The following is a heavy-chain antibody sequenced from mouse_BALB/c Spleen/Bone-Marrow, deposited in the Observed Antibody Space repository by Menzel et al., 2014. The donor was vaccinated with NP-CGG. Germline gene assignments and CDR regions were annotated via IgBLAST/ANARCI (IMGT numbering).Heavy chain of an antibody. V-gene: IGHV7-3*02. Sequence: EVKLVESGGGLVQPGGSLRLSCATSGFTFTDYYMSWVRQPPGKALEWLGFIRNKANGYTTEYSASVKGRFTISRDNSQSILYLQMNTLRAEDSATYYCARDTKDDWFAYWGQGTLVTVSA. CDR1: GFTFTDYY. CDR2: IRNKANGYTT. CDR3: ARDTKDDWFAY. J-gene: IGHJ3*01.